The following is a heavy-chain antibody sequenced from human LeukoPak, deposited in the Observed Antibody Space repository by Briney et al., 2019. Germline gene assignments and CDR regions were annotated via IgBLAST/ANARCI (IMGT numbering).Heavy chain of an antibody. V-gene: IGHV1-46*01. Sequence: VASVTVSCKASGYTFTSYFMHWVRQAPGQGLEWMGIINPSGGSTNYAQKFQGRVTMTRATSTSTVYMELSSLRSEDTAVYYCARVELNYGMDVWGQGTTVTVSS. CDR1: GYTFTSYF. CDR3: ARVELNYGMDV. CDR2: INPSGGST. J-gene: IGHJ6*02. D-gene: IGHD1-7*01.